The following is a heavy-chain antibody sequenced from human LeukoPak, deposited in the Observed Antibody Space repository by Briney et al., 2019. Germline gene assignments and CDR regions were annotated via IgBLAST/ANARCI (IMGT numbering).Heavy chain of an antibody. J-gene: IGHJ4*02. V-gene: IGHV5-51*01. CDR3: ARLRARYSNQYYFDY. CDR1: GYSFTSYW. CDR2: IYPGDSDT. D-gene: IGHD4-4*01. Sequence: GESLKISCKGSGYSFTSYWIGWVRQMPGKGLEWMGIIYPGDSDTRYSPSFQGQVTISADKSISTAYLQWSSLKASDTAMYYCARLRARYSNQYYFDYWGQGTLVTVSS.